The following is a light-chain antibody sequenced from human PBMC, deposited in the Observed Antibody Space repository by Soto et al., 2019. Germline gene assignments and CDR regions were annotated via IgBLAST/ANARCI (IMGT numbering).Light chain of an antibody. CDR1: HDIRNY. CDR2: GAS. Sequence: DIQMTQSPSSLSASVGDRVTITCRASHDIRNYLAWYQQKPGTVPRLLVYGASTLYSGVPSRFSGSGSGTDLTLTITSLQSEDVATYCSQTYKDALRTFG. J-gene: IGKJ1*01. V-gene: IGKV1-27*01. CDR3: QTYKDALRT.